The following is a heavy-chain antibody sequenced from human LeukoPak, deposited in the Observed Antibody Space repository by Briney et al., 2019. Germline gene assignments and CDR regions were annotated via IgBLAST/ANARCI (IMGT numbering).Heavy chain of an antibody. CDR2: INHSGST. D-gene: IGHD1-26*01. V-gene: IGHV4-34*01. Sequence: SETLSLTCTVSGGSISSYYWSWIRQPPGKGLEWIGEINHSGSTNYNPSLKSRVTISVDTSKNQFSLRLSSVTAADTAVYYCARGTPPSGSYPYWGQGTLVTVSS. CDR1: GGSISSYY. CDR3: ARGTPPSGSYPY. J-gene: IGHJ4*02.